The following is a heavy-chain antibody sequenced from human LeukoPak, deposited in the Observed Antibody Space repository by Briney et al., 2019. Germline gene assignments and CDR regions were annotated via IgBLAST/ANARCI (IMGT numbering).Heavy chain of an antibody. CDR1: GFTFRNSA. D-gene: IGHD3-3*01. CDR2: IIVDSGNT. V-gene: IGHV1-58*02. Sequence: SVKVSCKASGFTFRNSAIQWVRQAPGQRLEWIGWIIVDSGNTKFAQKFQQRVSFTRDMSTGTAYMQLSSLRSEDTALYYCAASKRSYDFWTGFPSDFWGPGTVVTVSS. J-gene: IGHJ4*02. CDR3: AASKRSYDFWTGFPSDF.